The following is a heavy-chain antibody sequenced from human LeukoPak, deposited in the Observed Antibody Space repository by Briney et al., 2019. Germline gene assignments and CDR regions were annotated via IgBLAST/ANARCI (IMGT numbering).Heavy chain of an antibody. V-gene: IGHV1-69*04. CDR3: ARDSGVYYDSSGYRNWFDP. CDR1: GGTFSSYA. J-gene: IGHJ5*02. CDR2: IIPILGIA. D-gene: IGHD3-22*01. Sequence: SVKVSCKASGGTFSSYAISWVRQAPGQGLEWMGRIIPILGIANYAQKFQGRVTITADKSTSTAYMELSSLRSEDTAVYYCARDSGVYYDSSGYRNWFDPWGQGTLVTVSS.